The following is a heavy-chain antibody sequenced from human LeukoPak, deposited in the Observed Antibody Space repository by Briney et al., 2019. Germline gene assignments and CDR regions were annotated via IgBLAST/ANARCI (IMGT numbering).Heavy chain of an antibody. V-gene: IGHV3-74*01. CDR2: VNSDGSST. CDR3: ARGYFYDSSDAPVYFDY. Sequence: GGSLRLSCAASGFTFSDYWMHWVRQAPGKGLVWVSRVNSDGSSTSYADSVKGRFTISRGNAKNTLYLQMNSLRAEDTAVYYCARGYFYDSSDAPVYFDYWGQGTLVTVSS. J-gene: IGHJ4*02. D-gene: IGHD3-22*01. CDR1: GFTFSDYW.